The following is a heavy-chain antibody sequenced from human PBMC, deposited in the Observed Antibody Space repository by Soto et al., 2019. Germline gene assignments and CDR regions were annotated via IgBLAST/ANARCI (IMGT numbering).Heavy chain of an antibody. CDR1: GFTFSSCA. V-gene: IGHV3-23*01. D-gene: IGHD3-16*01. J-gene: IGHJ4*02. CDR3: AKDRRAGGNSAFYFDF. CDR2: ISGGGGST. Sequence: GGSLRLSCAASGFTFSSCAMSWVRQAPGKGLDWISAISGGGGSTYYADSVKGRFTISRDNSHNTLYLQVHSLTAEDTAVYYCAKDRRAGGNSAFYFDFWGQGAQVTVSS.